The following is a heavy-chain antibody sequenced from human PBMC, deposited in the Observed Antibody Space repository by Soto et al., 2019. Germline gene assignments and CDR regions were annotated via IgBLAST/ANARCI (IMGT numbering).Heavy chain of an antibody. D-gene: IGHD6-19*01. V-gene: IGHV3-21*01. Sequence: GGTLRVSCGASAFTFSSYSMNWVRQSPGNGLEWVSSISSSSSYIYYADSVKGRFTISRDNAKNSLYLQMNSLRAEDTAVYYCARTESLSSGWSFNYYYGMDVWGQGTTVPVSS. CDR2: ISSSSSYI. CDR3: ARTESLSSGWSFNYYYGMDV. J-gene: IGHJ6*02. CDR1: AFTFSSYS.